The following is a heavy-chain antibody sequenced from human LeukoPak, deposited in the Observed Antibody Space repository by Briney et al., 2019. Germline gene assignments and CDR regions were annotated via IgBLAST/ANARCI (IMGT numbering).Heavy chain of an antibody. V-gene: IGHV3-33*08. J-gene: IGHJ5*02. CDR2: ILYDGSAK. CDR3: ARAQTFYYDTSGFGLDP. Sequence: GGSLRLSCAASGFTFTTYYMFWVRQAPGKGLEWVAVILYDGSAKYYADSVRGRFTISRDNSKNTLYLQMNSLRAEDSAIYYCARAQTFYYDTSGFGLDPWGQGTLVTVSS. D-gene: IGHD3-22*01. CDR1: GFTFTTYY.